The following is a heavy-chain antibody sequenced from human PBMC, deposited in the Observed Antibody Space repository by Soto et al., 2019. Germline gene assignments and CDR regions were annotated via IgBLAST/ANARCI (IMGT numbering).Heavy chain of an antibody. CDR3: TRGRSMLATSDFEY. V-gene: IGHV3-30-3*01. D-gene: IGHD2-15*01. J-gene: IGHJ4*02. Sequence: QVQLVESGGGVVQPGTSLRLSCAASGFAVSSYSMHWVRQAPGKGLEWVAGMSFDGNSKSLADSGKGRFKISRDTSKNTWSLEMESLGVENSALYHCTRGRSMLATSDFEYWGQGTQVTVSS. CDR1: GFAVSSYS. CDR2: MSFDGNSK.